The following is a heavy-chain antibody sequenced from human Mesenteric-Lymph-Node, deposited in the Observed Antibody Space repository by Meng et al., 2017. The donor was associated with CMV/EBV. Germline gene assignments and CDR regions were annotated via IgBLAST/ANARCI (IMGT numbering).Heavy chain of an antibody. CDR3: ARVDPRGGGMDV. V-gene: IGHV1-69*10. D-gene: IGHD3-16*01. CDR1: GGTFSNYA. Sequence: SVKVSCKASGGTFSNYAINWVRRAPGQGLEWMGGIIPILGITNYAQKFQGRVTITADKSTSTAYMELSRLRSDDTAVYYCARVDPRGGGMDVWGQGTTVTVSS. J-gene: IGHJ6*02. CDR2: IIPILGIT.